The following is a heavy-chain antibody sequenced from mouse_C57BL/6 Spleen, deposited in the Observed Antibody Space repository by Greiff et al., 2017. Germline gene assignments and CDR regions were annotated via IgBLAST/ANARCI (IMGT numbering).Heavy chain of an antibody. CDR1: GFTFTDYY. V-gene: IGHV7-3*01. CDR2: IRNKANGYTT. Sequence: DVMLVESGGGLVQPGGSLSLSCAASGFTFTDYYMSWVRQPPGKALEWLGFIRNKANGYTTEYSASVKGRFTISRDNSQSILYLQMNALRAEDSATYYCAREDYDYEGFAYWGQGTLVTVSA. CDR3: AREDYDYEGFAY. D-gene: IGHD2-4*01. J-gene: IGHJ3*01.